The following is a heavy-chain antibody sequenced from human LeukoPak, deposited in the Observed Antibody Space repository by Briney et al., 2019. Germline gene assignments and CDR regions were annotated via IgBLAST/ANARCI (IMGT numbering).Heavy chain of an antibody. D-gene: IGHD2-15*01. CDR3: SREDCGGATCYGDCGHFQR. CDR1: GFTLSNQR. CDR2: IKQGGTEY. J-gene: IGHJ1*01. V-gene: IGHV3-7*03. Sequence: GGSLRLSCAAPGFTLSNQRMTWVRQAPGKGLECVPHIKQGGTEYYDLDSVRGRVTISSDNANNPLYLQMNSLRIEDTDVYYCSREDCGGATCYGDCGHFQRWGQGTLVTVSS.